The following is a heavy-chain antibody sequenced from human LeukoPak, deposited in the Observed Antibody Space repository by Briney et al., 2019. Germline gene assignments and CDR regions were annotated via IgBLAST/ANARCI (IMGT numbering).Heavy chain of an antibody. CDR3: TTHSGRYYDFWSGDYYYFDK. V-gene: IGHV3-15*05. D-gene: IGHD3-3*01. Sequence: GGSLRLSCVVSGFTVSNAWMSWVRQAPGKGLEWVGRIKSKADGGTVDYAAPVKGRFTISRDDSKNTVSLQMNNLKTGDTAVYYCTTHSGRYYDFWSGDYYYFDKWGQGTLVTVSS. CDR2: IKSKADGGTV. CDR1: GFTVSNAW. J-gene: IGHJ4*02.